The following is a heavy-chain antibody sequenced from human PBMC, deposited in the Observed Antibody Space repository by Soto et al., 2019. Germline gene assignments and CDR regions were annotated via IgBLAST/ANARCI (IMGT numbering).Heavy chain of an antibody. CDR1: GYTFTSYG. CDR2: ISAYNGNT. V-gene: IGHV1-18*01. CDR3: AREGITMVRGVNWSAP. Sequence: ASVKVSCKASGYTFTSYGISWVRQAPGQGLEWMGWISAYNGNTNYAQKLQGRVTMTTDTSTSTAYMELRSLRSDDTAVYYCAREGITMVRGVNWSAPWGKGTLVTASS. J-gene: IGHJ5*02. D-gene: IGHD3-10*01.